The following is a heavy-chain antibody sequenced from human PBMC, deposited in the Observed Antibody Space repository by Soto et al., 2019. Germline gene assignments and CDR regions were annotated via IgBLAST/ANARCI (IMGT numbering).Heavy chain of an antibody. V-gene: IGHV3-33*01. CDR2: IWYDGSNK. J-gene: IGHJ4*01. CDR3: ARDLRDSGLDY. Sequence: QVQLVESGGGVVQPGRSLRLSCAASGFTFRSYGLHWVRHAPGKGLEWVAVIWYDGSNKYYADSVKARFTISRDNSKNTLSLQMNSLRADDTAMYYCARDLRDSGLDYWGHGTLVNVCS. D-gene: IGHD2-21*01. CDR1: GFTFRSYG.